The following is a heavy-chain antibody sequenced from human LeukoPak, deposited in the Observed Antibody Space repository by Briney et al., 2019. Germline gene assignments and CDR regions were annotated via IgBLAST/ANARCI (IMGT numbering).Heavy chain of an antibody. CDR2: IASNGGTK. D-gene: IGHD2-2*02. V-gene: IGHV3-64*02. CDR1: GFSFNTYT. J-gene: IGHJ4*02. Sequence: GGSLRLSRAASGFSFNTYTIRWVRQAPAKGLEYVSCIASNGGTKYYADSVKGRFSISRDNFKNTVYLQMDSLRTEDMAVYYCAREYCTTNNCYNWGLGYWGQGTLVTVSS. CDR3: AREYCTTNNCYNWGLGY.